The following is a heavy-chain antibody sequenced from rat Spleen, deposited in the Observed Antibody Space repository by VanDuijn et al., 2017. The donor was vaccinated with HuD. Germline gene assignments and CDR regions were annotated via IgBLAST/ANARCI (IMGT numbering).Heavy chain of an antibody. CDR1: GFIFSHYY. CDR3: ATGRYHGYTSWYFDY. J-gene: IGHJ2*01. CDR2: ISAGGANT. D-gene: IGHD1-9*01. Sequence: EVQLVESGGGLVQPGRSLKLSCAASGFIFSHYYMAWVRQAPTKGLEWVAFISAGGANTHYRDSVKGRFTISRDNAKSTQYLQMDSLRSEDTATYYCATGRYHGYTSWYFDYWGQGVMVTVSS. V-gene: IGHV5-27*01.